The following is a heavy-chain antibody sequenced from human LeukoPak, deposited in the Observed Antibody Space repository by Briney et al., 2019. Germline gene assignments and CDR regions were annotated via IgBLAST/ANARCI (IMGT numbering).Heavy chain of an antibody. J-gene: IGHJ4*02. CDR2: IYYSGST. CDR1: GGSITSSNYY. Sequence: SETLSLTCTVSGGSITSSNYYWGWIRQPPGKGLEWIGSIYYSGSTYYNPSLKSRVTISVDTSKNQFSLKLNSVTAADTAVYCCARSPLFYFDYWGQGTLVTVSS. V-gene: IGHV4-39*07. CDR3: ARSPLFYFDY.